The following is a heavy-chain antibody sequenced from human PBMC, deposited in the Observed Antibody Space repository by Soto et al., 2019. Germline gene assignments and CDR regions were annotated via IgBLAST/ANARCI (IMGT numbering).Heavy chain of an antibody. Sequence: SETLSLTCAVYGGSFSGYYWSWIRQPPGKGLEWIGEINHSGSTNYNPSLKSRVTISVDTSKNQFFLKLSSVTAADTAVYYCARGPVAGTDYYYGMDVWGQGTTVTVSS. D-gene: IGHD6-19*01. CDR1: GGSFSGYY. V-gene: IGHV4-34*01. CDR3: ARGPVAGTDYYYGMDV. J-gene: IGHJ6*02. CDR2: INHSGST.